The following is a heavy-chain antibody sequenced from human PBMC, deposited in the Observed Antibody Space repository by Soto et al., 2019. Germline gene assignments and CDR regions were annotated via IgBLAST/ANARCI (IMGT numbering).Heavy chain of an antibody. CDR3: ARCGELGGSHPEYFQH. D-gene: IGHD1-26*01. Sequence: QVQLQESGPGLVKPSETLSLTCTVSGGSISSYYWSWIRQPPRKGLEWIGYIYYSGSTNYNPSLKSRVTIAXXTXKIXFALKLSSVTAADTAVYYCARCGELGGSHPEYFQHWGQGTLVTVSS. CDR1: GGSISSYY. CDR2: IYYSGST. V-gene: IGHV4-59*08. J-gene: IGHJ1*01.